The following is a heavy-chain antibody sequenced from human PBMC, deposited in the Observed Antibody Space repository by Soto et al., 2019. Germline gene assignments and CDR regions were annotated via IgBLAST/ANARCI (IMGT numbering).Heavy chain of an antibody. Sequence: QVQLQQWGAGLLKPSETLSLTCAVHGGSFSAFYWSWIRQPPGKGLEWVGEITHRGTTDYNPSLKSRLTISVDTSKKQFALNLSSVTAADTAVYYCAFGPLAVASWGSWGQGTLVTVSS. CDR3: AFGPLAVASWGS. V-gene: IGHV4-34*02. CDR1: GGSFSAFY. D-gene: IGHD6-19*01. CDR2: ITHRGTT. J-gene: IGHJ5*02.